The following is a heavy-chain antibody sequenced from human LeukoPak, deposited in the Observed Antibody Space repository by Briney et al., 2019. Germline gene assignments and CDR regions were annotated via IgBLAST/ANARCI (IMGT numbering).Heavy chain of an antibody. V-gene: IGHV1-69*13. CDR1: GGTFSSYA. J-gene: IGHJ4*02. Sequence: ASVKVSCKASGGTFSSYATSWVRQAPGQGLEWMGGIIPIFGTANYAQKFQGRVTITADESTSTAYMELSSLRSEDTAVYYCARADSSGYYNPPPQYWGQGTLVTVSS. D-gene: IGHD3-22*01. CDR2: IIPIFGTA. CDR3: ARADSSGYYNPPPQY.